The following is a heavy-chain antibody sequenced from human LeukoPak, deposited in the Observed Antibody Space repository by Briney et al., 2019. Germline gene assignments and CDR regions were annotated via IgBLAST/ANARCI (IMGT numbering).Heavy chain of an antibody. D-gene: IGHD3-10*01. V-gene: IGHV4-39*01. CDR1: GGSISSSSYY. Sequence: PSETLSLTCTVSGGSISSSSYYWGWIRQPPGKGLEWIGSIYYSGSTYYNPSLKSRVTISVDTSKNQFSLKLSSVTAADTAVYYCARGSSGGPGGYYYYYMDVWGKGTTVTVSS. CDR3: ARGSSGGPGGYYYYYMDV. J-gene: IGHJ6*03. CDR2: IYYSGST.